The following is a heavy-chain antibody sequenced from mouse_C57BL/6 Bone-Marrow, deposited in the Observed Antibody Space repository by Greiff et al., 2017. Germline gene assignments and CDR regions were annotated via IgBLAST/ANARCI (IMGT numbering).Heavy chain of an antibody. CDR1: GFNIKNTY. CDR2: IDPANGNT. J-gene: IGHJ3*01. Sequence: EVKLQESVAELVRPGASVKLSCTASGFNIKNTYMHWVKQRPEQGLEWIGRIDPANGNTKYAPKFPGKATLTADTSSNTAYLQLISLTSDDTAIYYCARNPDYYGSSPFAYWGQGTLVTVSA. CDR3: ARNPDYYGSSPFAY. D-gene: IGHD1-1*01. V-gene: IGHV14-3*01.